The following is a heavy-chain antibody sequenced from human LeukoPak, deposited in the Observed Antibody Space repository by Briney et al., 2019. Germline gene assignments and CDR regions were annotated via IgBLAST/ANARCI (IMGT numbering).Heavy chain of an antibody. CDR2: IKEDGSEK. Sequence: AGGSLRLSCAASGFTFSSYWMSWVRQAPGKGLEWVANIKEDGSEKYYVDSATGRFTISRDNAKNSLNLQMNSLRAEDTAVYYCAMYGSSGSCYDYWGQGTLVTVSS. V-gene: IGHV3-7*01. CDR1: GFTFSSYW. CDR3: AMYGSSGSCYDY. D-gene: IGHD2-15*01. J-gene: IGHJ4*02.